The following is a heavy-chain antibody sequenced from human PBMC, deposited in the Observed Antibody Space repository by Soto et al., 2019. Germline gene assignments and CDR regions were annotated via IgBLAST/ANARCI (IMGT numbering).Heavy chain of an antibody. D-gene: IGHD2-2*01. J-gene: IGHJ4*02. CDR2: IYYNGST. CDR1: GGSISSGGYY. Sequence: QVQLQESGPGLVKPSQTLSLTCTVSGGSISSGGYYWSWIRQHPGKGLEWIGYIYYNGSTYYNPALKSRVTISVDTSKSQSSLKLSSVTAADTAVDYCARSSTSGNYFDYWGQGTLVTVSS. CDR3: ARSSTSGNYFDY. V-gene: IGHV4-31*03.